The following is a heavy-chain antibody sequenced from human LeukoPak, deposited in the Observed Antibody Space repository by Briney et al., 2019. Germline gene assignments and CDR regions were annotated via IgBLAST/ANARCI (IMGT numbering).Heavy chain of an antibody. D-gene: IGHD2-21*02. Sequence: GGSLRLSCAASGFTFSGYYMAWIRQAPGKGLEWISYIGNIATTIHYADSVKGRFTISRDNAKNSLSLQMNSLRAEDTAVYYCARPAYCGGNCYYFPDYWGQGTLVTVSS. J-gene: IGHJ4*02. CDR3: ARPAYCGGNCYYFPDY. CDR2: IGNIATTI. V-gene: IGHV3-11*04. CDR1: GFTFSGYY.